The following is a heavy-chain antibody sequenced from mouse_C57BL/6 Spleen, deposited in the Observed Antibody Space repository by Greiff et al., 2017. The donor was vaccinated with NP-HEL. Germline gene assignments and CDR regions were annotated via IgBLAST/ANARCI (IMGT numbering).Heavy chain of an antibody. CDR2: IYPGDGDT. J-gene: IGHJ3*01. CDR1: GYAFSSSW. Sequence: VQLQESGPELVKPGASVKISCKASGYAFSSSWMNWVKQRPGKGLEWIGRIYPGDGDTNYNGKFKGKATLTADKSSSTAYMQLSSLTSEDSAVYFCARGSTVGGFAYWGQGTLATVSA. D-gene: IGHD1-1*01. V-gene: IGHV1-82*01. CDR3: ARGSTVGGFAY.